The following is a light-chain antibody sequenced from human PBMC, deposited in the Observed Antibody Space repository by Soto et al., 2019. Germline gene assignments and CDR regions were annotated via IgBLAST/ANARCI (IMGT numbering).Light chain of an antibody. CDR3: QQSYSTPIT. Sequence: IQMTQSPSSLSASLGDRVTITCRASQSISSYLNWYQQKQGKAPKXLIYAASSLQSGVPSRFSGSLYGTDFNLTISSLQPEDFATYYCQQSYSTPITFGQGTRLEIK. J-gene: IGKJ5*01. CDR2: AAS. V-gene: IGKV1-39*01. CDR1: QSISSY.